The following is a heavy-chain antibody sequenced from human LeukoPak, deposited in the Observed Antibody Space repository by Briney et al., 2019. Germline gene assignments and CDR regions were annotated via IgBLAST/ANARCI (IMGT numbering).Heavy chain of an antibody. D-gene: IGHD2-21*01. V-gene: IGHV4-39*07. J-gene: IGHJ4*02. CDR3: ARVGKVIFEGIFDY. CDR1: GGSISTSSYY. CDR2: LYYSGST. Sequence: KTSETLSLTCTVSGGSISTSSYYWGWIRQPPGKRLEWIGSLYYSGSTYYTPSLKSRVTISVDTFENQFSLKLSSVTAADTAVYYCARVGKVIFEGIFDYWGQGTLVTVSS.